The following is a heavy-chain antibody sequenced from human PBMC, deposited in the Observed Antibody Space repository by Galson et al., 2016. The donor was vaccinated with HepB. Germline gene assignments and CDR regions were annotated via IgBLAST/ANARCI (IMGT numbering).Heavy chain of an antibody. D-gene: IGHD3-10*01. J-gene: IGHJ3*02. V-gene: IGHV3-30*18. CDR1: GFSFNSYG. Sequence: SLRLSCAASGFSFNSYGIHWVRQAPGKGLEWLAVISYNGRDKSSADSVKGRLTISRDNSKNSLYLQMNSLRPEDTATYYCAKNRNTGSSASYPNSFDMWGQGTMVTVSS. CDR2: ISYNGRDK. CDR3: AKNRNTGSSASYPNSFDM.